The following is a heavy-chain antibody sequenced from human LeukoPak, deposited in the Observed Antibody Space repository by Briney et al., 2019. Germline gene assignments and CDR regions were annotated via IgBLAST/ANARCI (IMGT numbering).Heavy chain of an antibody. D-gene: IGHD2-15*01. J-gene: IGHJ1*01. CDR1: GFTFSSYA. V-gene: IGHV3-23*01. CDR2: ISGSGNRT. CDR3: ARDTRYCSGGSCYPEYFQH. Sequence: GGSLRLSCAASGFTFSSYAMSWVRQAPGKGLEWVSSISGSGNRTYYADSVKGRFTISRDNAKNSLYLQMNSLRAEDTAVYYCARDTRYCSGGSCYPEYFQHWGQGTLVTVSS.